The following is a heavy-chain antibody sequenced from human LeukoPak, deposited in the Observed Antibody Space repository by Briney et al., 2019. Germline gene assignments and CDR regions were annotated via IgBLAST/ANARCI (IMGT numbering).Heavy chain of an antibody. Sequence: PGRSLRLSCAASGFTFSTDVMSWVRQAPGKGLECVSAISGSGGNTYYADSVKGRFTISRDNSKNMLYLQMNSLRAEDTAVYYCAKVSGRIQIWPQPFGDGMDVWGQGTTVTISS. J-gene: IGHJ6*02. V-gene: IGHV3-23*01. CDR2: ISGSGGNT. CDR1: GFTFSTDV. D-gene: IGHD3-10*01. CDR3: AKVSGRIQIWPQPFGDGMDV.